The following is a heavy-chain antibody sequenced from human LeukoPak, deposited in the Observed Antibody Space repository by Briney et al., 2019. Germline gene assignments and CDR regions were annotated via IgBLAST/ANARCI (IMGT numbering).Heavy chain of an antibody. CDR2: INPSGGST. V-gene: IGHV1-46*01. Sequence: ASVKVSCKASGYTFTSYYMHWVRQAPGQGLEWMGKINPSGGSTSYAQKFQGRVTMTRDTSTSTVYMELSSLRSEDTAVYYCARDYYGSGSYSDNNWFDPWSQGTLVTVSS. CDR3: ARDYYGSGSYSDNNWFDP. CDR1: GYTFTSYY. D-gene: IGHD3-10*01. J-gene: IGHJ5*02.